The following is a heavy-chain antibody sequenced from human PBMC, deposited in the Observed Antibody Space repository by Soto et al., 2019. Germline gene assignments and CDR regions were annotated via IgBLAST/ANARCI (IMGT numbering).Heavy chain of an antibody. CDR3: ARVGDIAARPSRKIGYYGMDV. Sequence: PSESLSLTCTVSGGSISSGGYYWSWIRQHPGKGLEWIGYIYYSGSTYYNPSLKSRVTISVDTSKNQFSLKLSSVTAADTAVYYCARVGDIAARPSRKIGYYGMDVWGQGTTVTVSS. D-gene: IGHD6-6*01. CDR2: IYYSGST. V-gene: IGHV4-31*03. CDR1: GGSISSGGYY. J-gene: IGHJ6*02.